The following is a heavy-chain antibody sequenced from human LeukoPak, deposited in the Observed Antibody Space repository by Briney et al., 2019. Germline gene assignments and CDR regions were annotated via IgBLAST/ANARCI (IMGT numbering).Heavy chain of an antibody. CDR2: INSDGSST. CDR1: GFTFSGYW. J-gene: IGHJ4*02. V-gene: IGHV3-74*01. CDR3: ARAIGLDFDF. Sequence: GGSLRLTCAASGFTFSGYWMHWVRQAPGKGLVWVSRINSDGSSTTYADSVKGRFTISRDNAKNTLYLQMNSLRAEDTAMYYCARAIGLDFDFWGQGTLVTVSS. D-gene: IGHD2/OR15-2a*01.